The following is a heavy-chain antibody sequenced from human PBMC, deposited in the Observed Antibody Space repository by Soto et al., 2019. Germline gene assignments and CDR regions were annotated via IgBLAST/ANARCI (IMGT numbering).Heavy chain of an antibody. CDR3: ASSYQLLSPDPRTNWFEP. CDR1: GGSISSGGYY. J-gene: IGHJ5*02. CDR2: IYYSGST. D-gene: IGHD2-2*01. Sequence: SETLSLTCTVSGGSISSGGYYWSWIRQHPGKGLEWIGYIYYSGSTYYNPSLKSRVTISVDTSKNQFSLKLSSVTAADTAVYYCASSYQLLSPDPRTNWFEPWGQGTLVTVSS. V-gene: IGHV4-31*03.